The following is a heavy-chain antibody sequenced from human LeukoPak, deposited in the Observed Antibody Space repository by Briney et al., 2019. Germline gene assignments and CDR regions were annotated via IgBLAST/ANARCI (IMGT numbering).Heavy chain of an antibody. CDR3: ARGDRWLQPYFDY. Sequence: PGGSLRLSCAASGFTFSSYSMNWVRQAPGKGLEWVSSISSSSSYIYYADSVKGRFTISRDNAKNSLYLQMNSLRAEDTAVYYCARGDRWLQPYFDYWGQGTLVTVSS. CDR1: GFTFSSYS. J-gene: IGHJ4*02. V-gene: IGHV3-21*01. CDR2: ISSSSSYI. D-gene: IGHD5-24*01.